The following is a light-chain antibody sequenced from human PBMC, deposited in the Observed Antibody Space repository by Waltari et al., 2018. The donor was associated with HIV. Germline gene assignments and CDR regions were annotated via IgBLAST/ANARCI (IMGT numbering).Light chain of an antibody. CDR2: WAS. Sequence: DIVMTQSPDSLAVSLGERATINCTSSQSILYRSRNKNYLAWYQQKPGQPPKLLIYWASTRESGVPDRFSGSGSGTDFTLTISSLQAEDVAVYYCQQYYSTPLTFGGGTKVEIK. V-gene: IGKV4-1*01. CDR3: QQYYSTPLT. CDR1: QSILYRSRNKNY. J-gene: IGKJ4*01.